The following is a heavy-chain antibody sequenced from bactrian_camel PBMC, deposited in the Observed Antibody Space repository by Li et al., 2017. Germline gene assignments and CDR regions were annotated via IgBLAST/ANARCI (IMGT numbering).Heavy chain of an antibody. J-gene: IGHJ4*01. D-gene: IGHD4*01. CDR1: GGTFSNVC. CDR3: AAPDPADWRLCGQLLENRYPEYNY. V-gene: IGHV3S40*01. Sequence: DVQLVESGGDSVQAGGSLRLSCAASGGTFSNVCMGWFRQAPGKEREGVAAIYTGGGMAYYADSVKGRFTISQDNAKNTVYLQMNSLKPEDTAMYYCAAPDPADWRLCGQLLENRYPEYNYRGKGTQVTVS. CDR2: IYTGGGMA.